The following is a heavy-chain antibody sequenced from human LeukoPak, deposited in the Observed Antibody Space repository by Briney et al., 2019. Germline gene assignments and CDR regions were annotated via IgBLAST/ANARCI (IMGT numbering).Heavy chain of an antibody. V-gene: IGHV1-46*01. Sequence: ASVKVSCKASGYTFTSYYMHWVRQAPGRGLEWMGIINPSGGSTNYAQKFQGRVTMTRDTSTNTVYMELSSLRSEDTAVYYCARDWHWGFDLWGRGTLVTISS. J-gene: IGHJ2*01. CDR1: GYTFTSYY. CDR3: ARDWHWGFDL. CDR2: INPSGGST.